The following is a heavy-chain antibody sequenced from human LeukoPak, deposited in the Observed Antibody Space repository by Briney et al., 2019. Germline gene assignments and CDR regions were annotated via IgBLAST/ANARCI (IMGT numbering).Heavy chain of an antibody. D-gene: IGHD6-13*01. Sequence: GGSLRLSCAASGFTFSNYAMNWVRQVPGKGLEWVSIITDSGGDTNYADSVKGRFTISRDKSKNTLYLQMNSLRAEDTAVYYCAKDRQQLVDYYFEFWGQGTLVTVSS. CDR3: AKDRQQLVDYYFEF. CDR2: ITDSGGDT. CDR1: GFTFSNYA. J-gene: IGHJ4*02. V-gene: IGHV3-23*01.